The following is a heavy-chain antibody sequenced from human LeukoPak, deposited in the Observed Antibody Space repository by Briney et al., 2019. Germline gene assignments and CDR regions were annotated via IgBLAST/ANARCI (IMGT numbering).Heavy chain of an antibody. D-gene: IGHD3-3*01. V-gene: IGHV3-23*01. Sequence: GAXXRLSCAASGFTFSSYAMSWVRQAPGKGLEWVSAISGSGGSTYYADSVKGRFTISRDNSKNTLYLQMNSLRAEDTAVYYCAKGDPDFWSGLYYFDYWGQGTLVTVSS. J-gene: IGHJ4*02. CDR1: GFTFSSYA. CDR2: ISGSGGST. CDR3: AKGDPDFWSGLYYFDY.